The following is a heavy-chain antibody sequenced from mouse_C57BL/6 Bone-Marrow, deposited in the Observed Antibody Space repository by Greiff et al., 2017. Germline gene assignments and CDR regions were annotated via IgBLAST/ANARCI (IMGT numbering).Heavy chain of an antibody. Sequence: EVKLEESGGGLVQPGGSLSLSCAASGFTFTDYYMSWVRQPPGKALEWLGFIRNKANGYTTEYSASVKGRFTISRDNSQSILYLQMNALRAEDSATYYCARYGGTLDYWGQGTTLTVSS. V-gene: IGHV7-3*01. CDR2: IRNKANGYTT. CDR3: ARYGGTLDY. CDR1: GFTFTDYY. D-gene: IGHD3-3*01. J-gene: IGHJ2*01.